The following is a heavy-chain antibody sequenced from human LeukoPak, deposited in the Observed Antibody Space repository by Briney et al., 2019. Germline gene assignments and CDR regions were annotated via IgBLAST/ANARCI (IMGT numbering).Heavy chain of an antibody. CDR3: GRYNSGYYYYFDY. J-gene: IGHJ4*02. CDR1: DYSISNGYY. D-gene: IGHD3-22*01. CDR2: IYHSGST. Sequence: KPSETLSLTCAVSDYSISNGYYWGWIRQPPGKGLEWIGSIYHSGSTYYNPSLKSRVTISVDTSKNQFSLKLSSVTAADTAVYYCGRYNSGYYYYFDYWGQGTLVTVSS. V-gene: IGHV4-38-2*01.